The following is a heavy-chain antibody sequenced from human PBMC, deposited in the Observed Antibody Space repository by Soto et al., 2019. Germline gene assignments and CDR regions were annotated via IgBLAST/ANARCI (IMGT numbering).Heavy chain of an antibody. J-gene: IGHJ4*02. CDR2: IYYSGST. CDR3: ARGSHGSSWYLSDY. CDR1: GGSISSGGYY. V-gene: IGHV4-31*03. D-gene: IGHD6-13*01. Sequence: SETLSLTCTVSGGSISSGGYYRSWIRQHPGKGLEWIGYIYYSGSTYYNPSLKSRVTISVDTSKNQFSLKLSSVTAADTAVYYCARGSHGSSWYLSDYWGQGTLVTVAS.